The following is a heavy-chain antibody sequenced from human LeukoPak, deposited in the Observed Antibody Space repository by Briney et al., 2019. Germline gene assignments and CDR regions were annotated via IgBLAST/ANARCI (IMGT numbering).Heavy chain of an antibody. CDR3: ARGVYGDTTLDAFDI. D-gene: IGHD4-17*01. J-gene: IGHJ3*02. CDR1: GFTFSSYG. CDR2: ISYDGSNK. Sequence: GGSLRLSCAASGFTFSSYGMHWVRKAPGKGLEWVAVISYDGSNKYYADSVKGRFTISRDNSKNTLYLQMNSLRAEDTAVYYCARGVYGDTTLDAFDIWGQGTMVTASS. V-gene: IGHV3-30*19.